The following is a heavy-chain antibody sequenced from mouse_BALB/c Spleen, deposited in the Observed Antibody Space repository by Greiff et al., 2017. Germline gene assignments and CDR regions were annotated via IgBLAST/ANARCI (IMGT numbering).Heavy chain of an antibody. D-gene: IGHD1-1*01. J-gene: IGHJ4*01. Sequence: EVQLVESGGGLVKPGGSLKLSCAASGFTFSSYAMSWVRQTPEKRLEWVASISSGGSTYYPDSVKGRFTISRDNARNILYLQMSSLRSEDTAMYYCARGRGVVVYYYAMDYWGQGTSVTVSS. V-gene: IGHV5-6-5*01. CDR3: ARGRGVVVYYYAMDY. CDR1: GFTFSSYA. CDR2: ISSGGST.